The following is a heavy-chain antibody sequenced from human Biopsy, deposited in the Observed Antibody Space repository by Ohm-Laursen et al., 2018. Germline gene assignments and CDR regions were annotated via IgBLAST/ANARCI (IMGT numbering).Heavy chain of an antibody. CDR2: MNPNSGNT. D-gene: IGHD3-10*01. Sequence: ASVKVSCKASGYTFTSYEINWVRQATGQGLEWMGWMNPNSGNTGYAQKFQGRVTMTRNTSIGTAYMEPSSLRSEDTAVNYCARGRNPVWFGEDFDYWGQGTLVTVSS. V-gene: IGHV1-8*01. CDR1: GYTFTSYE. J-gene: IGHJ4*02. CDR3: ARGRNPVWFGEDFDY.